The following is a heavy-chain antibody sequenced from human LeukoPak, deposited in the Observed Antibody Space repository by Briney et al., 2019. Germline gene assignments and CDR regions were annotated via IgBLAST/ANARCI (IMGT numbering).Heavy chain of an antibody. CDR1: GFTFSSFA. V-gene: IGHV3-23*01. CDR3: AKEPSNWYGGDFDY. D-gene: IGHD6-13*01. J-gene: IGHJ4*02. Sequence: GGSLRLSCAASGFTFSSFAMSWVRQAPGKGLEWVSSISNSGGTTNYAGSVKGRFTISRDNSKNTLYLQMNSLRVDDTAVYYCAKEPSNWYGGDFDYWGQGTLVTVSS. CDR2: ISNSGGTT.